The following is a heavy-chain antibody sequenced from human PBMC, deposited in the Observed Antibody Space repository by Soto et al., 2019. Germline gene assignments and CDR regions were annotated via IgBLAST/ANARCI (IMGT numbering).Heavy chain of an antibody. CDR3: ARTYCSGGSCYQNYCYHGMDV. CDR1: GFTFSSYA. D-gene: IGHD2-15*01. J-gene: IGHJ6*02. CDR2: ISYDGSNK. Sequence: QVQLVESGGGVVQPGRSLRLSCAASGFTFSSYAMHWVRQAPGKGLEWVAVISYDGSNKYYADSVKGRFTISRDNAKNTLYLQMNSLRAEDTAVYYCARTYCSGGSCYQNYCYHGMDVWGQGTTVTVSS. V-gene: IGHV3-30-3*01.